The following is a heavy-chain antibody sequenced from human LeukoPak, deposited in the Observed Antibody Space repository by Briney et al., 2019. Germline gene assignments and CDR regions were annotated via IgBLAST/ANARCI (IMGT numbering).Heavy chain of an antibody. D-gene: IGHD1-26*01. CDR1: GFTFSSYW. V-gene: IGHV3-74*01. Sequence: GGSLRLSCAASGFTFSSYWMHWVRRAPGKGLVWVSRINSDGSSTSYADSVKGRFTISRDNAKNTLYLQMDSLRAEDTAVYYCARDPSGSYSYYFDYWGQGTLVTVSS. CDR2: INSDGSST. CDR3: ARDPSGSYSYYFDY. J-gene: IGHJ4*02.